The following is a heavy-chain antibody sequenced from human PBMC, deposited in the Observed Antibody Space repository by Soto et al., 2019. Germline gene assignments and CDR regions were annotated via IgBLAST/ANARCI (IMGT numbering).Heavy chain of an antibody. CDR3: ARSRGSYYTNFDS. D-gene: IGHD3-10*01. Sequence: QVQLVQSGAEVKKPGSSVKVSCKASADTFTGYTVTWVRQAPGQGLEWVGRVIPILGASNFAQKFQGRVTISADKSADTAYMVLTGLTSEDTAVYYCARSRGSYYTNFDSWGQGTLVTVSP. CDR2: VIPILGAS. CDR1: ADTFTGYT. J-gene: IGHJ4*02. V-gene: IGHV1-69*08.